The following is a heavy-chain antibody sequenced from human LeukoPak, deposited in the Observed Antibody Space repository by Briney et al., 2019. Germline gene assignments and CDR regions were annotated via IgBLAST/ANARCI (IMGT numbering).Heavy chain of an antibody. D-gene: IGHD2-8*01. CDR3: ARDLGYCTNGVCHTRFDY. Sequence: SVKVSCKASGGTFSSYAISWVRQAPGQGLEWMGGIIPIFGTANYAQKFQGRVTITADESTSTAYMELSSLRSEDTAVYYRARDLGYCTNGVCHTRFDYWGQGTLVAVSS. CDR2: IIPIFGTA. V-gene: IGHV1-69*13. J-gene: IGHJ4*02. CDR1: GGTFSSYA.